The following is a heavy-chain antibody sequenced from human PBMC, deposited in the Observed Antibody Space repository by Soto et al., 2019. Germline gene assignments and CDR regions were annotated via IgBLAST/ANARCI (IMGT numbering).Heavy chain of an antibody. CDR1: GDSVSSNSAA. Sequence: SQTLSLSCAISGDSVSSNSAAWNWIRQSPSRGLEWLGRTYYRSKWYNDYAVSVKSRITINPDTSKNQFSLQLKSVTPEGTAVYYCARVGYSSGGMIYYYYGMDVWGQGTTVTVSS. V-gene: IGHV6-1*01. CDR2: TYYRSKWYN. CDR3: ARVGYSSGGMIYYYYGMDV. J-gene: IGHJ6*02. D-gene: IGHD6-19*01.